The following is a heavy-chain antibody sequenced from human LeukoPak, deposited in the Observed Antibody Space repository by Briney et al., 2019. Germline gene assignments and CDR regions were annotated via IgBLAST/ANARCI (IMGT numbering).Heavy chain of an antibody. CDR2: ISSGSTTI. D-gene: IGHD6-19*01. CDR3: AKDKRSSGWYYFDY. Sequence: GRSLRLSCPASGFTFNNYNINWVSQAPGKGLEWVSYISSGSTTIYYADSVKGRFTISRDNAKNSLYLQMNSLRAEDTALYYCAKDKRSSGWYYFDYWGQGTLVTVSS. V-gene: IGHV3-48*04. CDR1: GFTFNNYN. J-gene: IGHJ4*02.